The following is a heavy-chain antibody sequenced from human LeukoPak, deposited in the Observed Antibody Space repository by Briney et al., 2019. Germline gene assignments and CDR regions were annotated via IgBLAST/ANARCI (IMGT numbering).Heavy chain of an antibody. J-gene: IGHJ4*02. D-gene: IGHD2-21*02. Sequence: PGGSLRLSCAASGFTFSSYAMSWVRQAPGKGLEWVSAISGSGGSTYYADSVKGRFTISRDNSKNTLYLQMNSLRAEDTALYYCAKVPTVVVTATLYFDCWGQGTLVTVSS. CDR1: GFTFSSYA. V-gene: IGHV3-23*01. CDR3: AKVPTVVVTATLYFDC. CDR2: ISGSGGST.